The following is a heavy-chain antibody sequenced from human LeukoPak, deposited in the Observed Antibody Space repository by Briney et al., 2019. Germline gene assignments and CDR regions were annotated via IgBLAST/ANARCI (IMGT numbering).Heavy chain of an antibody. CDR3: ARELQWLAYFDY. J-gene: IGHJ4*02. CDR2: IYTSGST. D-gene: IGHD6-19*01. CDR1: GVSISSSNSY. V-gene: IGHV4-61*02. Sequence: KPSETLCLSCTVSGVSISSSNSYWSWIRQPAGKGLEWIVRIYTSGSTNYNPSLKRRVTISVDTSKNPFSLKLSSVSAADTAVYYCARELQWLAYFDYWGQGTLVTVSS.